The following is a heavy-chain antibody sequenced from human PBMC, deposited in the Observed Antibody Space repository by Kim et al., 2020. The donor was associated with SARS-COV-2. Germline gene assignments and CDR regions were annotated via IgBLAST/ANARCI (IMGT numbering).Heavy chain of an antibody. Sequence: SETLSLTCTVSGGSISSYYWSWIRQPPGKGLEWIGYIYYSGSTNYNPSLKSRVTISVDTSKNQFSLKLSSVTAADTAVYYCARTIAAAGHYYYYGMDVWGQGTTVTVSS. V-gene: IGHV4-59*01. J-gene: IGHJ6*02. CDR3: ARTIAAAGHYYYYGMDV. CDR1: GGSISSYY. D-gene: IGHD6-13*01. CDR2: IYYSGST.